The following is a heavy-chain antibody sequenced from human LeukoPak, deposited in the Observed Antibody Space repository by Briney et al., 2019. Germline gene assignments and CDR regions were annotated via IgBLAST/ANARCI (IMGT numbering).Heavy chain of an antibody. CDR2: INWSGGST. J-gene: IGHJ4*02. D-gene: IGHD2-2*01. CDR1: GIAFDEHG. V-gene: IGHV3-20*04. Sequence: GGSLRLSCAVSGIAFDEHGMSWVRQVPGKGLEWVSGINWSGGSTGYADPLRGRFTISRDNAKNSLYLQMDSLRAEDTALYYCARAPITSPFYFDYWGQGTLVTVSS. CDR3: ARAPITSPFYFDY.